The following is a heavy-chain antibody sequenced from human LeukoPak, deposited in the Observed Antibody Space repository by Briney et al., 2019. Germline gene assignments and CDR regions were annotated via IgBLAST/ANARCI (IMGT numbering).Heavy chain of an antibody. CDR3: VRASVESGGAFDI. CDR1: GYTFTSYD. J-gene: IGHJ3*02. Sequence: ASVKVSCKASGYTFTSYDINWVRQATGQGLEWMGWMNPNSGNTGYAQKFQGRVTMTRNTSISTAYMELSSLRSEDTAVYYCVRASVESGGAFDIWAKGQWSPSLQ. V-gene: IGHV1-8*01. CDR2: MNPNSGNT. D-gene: IGHD2-15*01.